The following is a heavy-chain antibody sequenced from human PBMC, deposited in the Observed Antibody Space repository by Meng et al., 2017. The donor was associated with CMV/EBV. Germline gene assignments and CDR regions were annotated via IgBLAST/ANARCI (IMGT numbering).Heavy chain of an antibody. J-gene: IGHJ3*02. Sequence: GESLKISCAASGFTFDDYGMSWVRQAPGKGLEWVSGINWNGGSTGYADSVKGRFTISRDNAKNSLYLQKNSLRAEDTALYHCARVGYSGSYYDDAFDIWGQGTMVTVSS. D-gene: IGHD1-26*01. CDR1: GFTFDDYG. CDR3: ARVGYSGSYYDDAFDI. V-gene: IGHV3-20*01. CDR2: INWNGGST.